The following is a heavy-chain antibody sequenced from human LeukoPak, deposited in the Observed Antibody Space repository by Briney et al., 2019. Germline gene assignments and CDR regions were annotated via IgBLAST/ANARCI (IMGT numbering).Heavy chain of an antibody. J-gene: IGHJ4*02. CDR2: LYSDGNT. CDR3: ARGVEPLAANTLAY. Sequence: GGSLRLSCAASGFTVITNDMTWVRQAPGKGLEWVSVLYSDGNTKYADSVQGRFTISRDNPKNTLYLEMNSLSPDDTAVYYCARGVEPLAANTLAYWGQGTLVTDSS. D-gene: IGHD1-14*01. CDR1: GFTVITND. V-gene: IGHV3-53*01.